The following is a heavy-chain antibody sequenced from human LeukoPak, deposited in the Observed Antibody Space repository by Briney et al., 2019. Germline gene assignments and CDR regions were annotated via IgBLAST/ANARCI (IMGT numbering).Heavy chain of an antibody. J-gene: IGHJ5*02. CDR1: GYTFTSNY. V-gene: IGHV1-46*01. CDR3: ARDSSSWYVAWFDP. D-gene: IGHD6-13*01. CDR2: ISPSGGST. Sequence: ASVKVSCKAFGYTFTSNYMHWVRQAPGQGPEWMGVISPSGGSTTYAQKFQGRATMTRDTSISTAYMELSRLRSDDTAVYYCARDSSSWYVAWFDPWGQGTLVTVSS.